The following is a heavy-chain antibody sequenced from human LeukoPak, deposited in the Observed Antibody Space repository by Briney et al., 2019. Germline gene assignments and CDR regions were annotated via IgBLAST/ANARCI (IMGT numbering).Heavy chain of an antibody. J-gene: IGHJ5*02. CDR2: INPSGGST. V-gene: IGHV1-46*01. CDR1: GYTFTSYY. Sequence: ASVKVSCKASGYTFTSYYLYWVRQAPGQGLEWMGIINPSGGSTNYAQKLQGRVTMTTDTSTSTAYMELRSLRSDDTAVYYCARWDSSSWYWFDPWGQGTLVTVSS. D-gene: IGHD6-13*01. CDR3: ARWDSSSWYWFDP.